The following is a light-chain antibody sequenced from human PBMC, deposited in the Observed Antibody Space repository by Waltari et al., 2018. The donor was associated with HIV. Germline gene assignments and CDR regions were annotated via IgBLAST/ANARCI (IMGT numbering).Light chain of an antibody. CDR3: QSSDSSNWV. CDR1: KGRSDSNY. V-gene: IGLV6-57*01. J-gene: IGLJ3*02. Sequence: NFLLSAPNSVSASPENMVTVPWTPSKGRSDSNYVECYQQRPGSSPTTVIYEDNQRPSGVPDRFSGSIDSSSNSASLTISGLKTEDEADYYCQSSDSSNWVFGGGTKLTVL. CDR2: EDN.